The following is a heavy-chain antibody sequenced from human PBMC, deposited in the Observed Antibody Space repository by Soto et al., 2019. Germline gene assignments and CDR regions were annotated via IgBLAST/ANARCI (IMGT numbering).Heavy chain of an antibody. CDR3: AKALGRDGYKNLDY. D-gene: IGHD5-12*01. Sequence: GGSLRLSCAASGFTFSSYAMSWVRQAPGKGLEWVSAISGSGGSTYYADSVKGRFTISRDNSKNTLYLQMNSLRAEDTAVYYCAKALGRDGYKNLDYWGQGTLVTGS. CDR2: ISGSGGST. CDR1: GFTFSSYA. J-gene: IGHJ4*02. V-gene: IGHV3-23*01.